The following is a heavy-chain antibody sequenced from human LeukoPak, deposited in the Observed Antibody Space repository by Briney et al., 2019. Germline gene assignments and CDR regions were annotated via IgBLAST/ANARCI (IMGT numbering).Heavy chain of an antibody. CDR2: IYYSGST. J-gene: IGHJ6*03. D-gene: IGHD4-11*01. V-gene: IGHV4-39*07. Sequence: SETLSLTCTVSGDFLSSGDYYWGWIRQSPGKGLTWIGSIYYSGSTLYNPSLKSRVTISVDTSKNQFSLKLSSVTAADTAVYYCARLYSNTREYYYYYYMDVWGKGTTVTVSS. CDR3: ARLYSNTREYYYYYYMDV. CDR1: GDFLSSGDYY.